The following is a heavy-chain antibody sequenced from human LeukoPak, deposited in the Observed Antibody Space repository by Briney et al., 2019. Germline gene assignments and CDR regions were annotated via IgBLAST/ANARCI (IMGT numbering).Heavy chain of an antibody. CDR2: IYYSGST. CDR3: ARSIAVAGNDAFDI. Sequence: SGTLSLTCTVSGGSINSYYWSWIRQPPGKGLEWIGYIYYSGSTNYNPSLKSRVTISVDTSKNQFSLKLTSVTAADTAVYYCARSIAVAGNDAFDIWGRGTMVTVSS. D-gene: IGHD6-19*01. V-gene: IGHV4-59*01. CDR1: GGSINSYY. J-gene: IGHJ3*02.